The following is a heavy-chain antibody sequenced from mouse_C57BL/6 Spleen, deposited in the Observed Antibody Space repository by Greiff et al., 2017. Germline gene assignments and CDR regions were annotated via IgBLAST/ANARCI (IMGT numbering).Heavy chain of an antibody. CDR2: IRSKSSNYAT. V-gene: IGHV10-3*01. CDR3: VRGPNYYGSRYYAMDY. Sequence: EVHLVESGGGLVQPKGSLKLSCAASGFTFNTYAMHWVRQAPGKGLEWVARIRSKSSNYATYYADSVKDRFTISRDDSQSMLYLQMNNLKTEDTAMYYCVRGPNYYGSRYYAMDYWGQGTSVTVSS. J-gene: IGHJ4*01. D-gene: IGHD1-1*01. CDR1: GFTFNTYA.